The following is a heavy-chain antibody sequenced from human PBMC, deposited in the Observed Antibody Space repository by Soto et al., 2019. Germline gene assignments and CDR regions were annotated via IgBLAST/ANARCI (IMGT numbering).Heavy chain of an antibody. Sequence: GESLKISCKGSGYTFSKYWIGWVRQTPGKGLEWMGTIYPGDSDARYSPSFEGQVTFSVDKSINTAYLQWNSLKASDTAMYYCARQGGEYNTMSDYWGQGTLVTVSS. J-gene: IGHJ4*02. CDR2: IYPGDSDA. CDR1: GYTFSKYW. CDR3: ARQGGEYNTMSDY. D-gene: IGHD3-10*01. V-gene: IGHV5-51*01.